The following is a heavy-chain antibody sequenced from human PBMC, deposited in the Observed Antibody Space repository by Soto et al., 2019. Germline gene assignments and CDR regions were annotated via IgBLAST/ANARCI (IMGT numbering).Heavy chain of an antibody. CDR3: ARDPSTTGYYGLDV. D-gene: IGHD6-13*01. J-gene: IGHJ6*02. CDR1: GFSVNNYQ. Sequence: PGGSLRLSCAASGFSVNNYQMNWVRQAPGKGLEWVSVIYSGGVTYYAGSVTGRLTITRDNFKNTVYLQMNSLRAEDTAMYYCARDPSTTGYYGLDVWGQGTTVTVSS. CDR2: IYSGGVT. V-gene: IGHV3-53*01.